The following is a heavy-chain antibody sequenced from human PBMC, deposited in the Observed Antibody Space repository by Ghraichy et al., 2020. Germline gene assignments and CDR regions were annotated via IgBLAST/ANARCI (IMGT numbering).Heavy chain of an antibody. J-gene: IGHJ4*02. CDR1: GFTISSFS. V-gene: IGHV3-48*02. CDR3: ARARSTATSDY. D-gene: IGHD4-17*01. Sequence: LSLTCAASGFTISSFSMNWVRQAPGKGLEWISYISSSTSNMYYADSVKGRFTISRDNANNSVYLQMNSLRDEDTAIYYCARARSTATSDYWGQGTLVAVSS. CDR2: ISSSTSNM.